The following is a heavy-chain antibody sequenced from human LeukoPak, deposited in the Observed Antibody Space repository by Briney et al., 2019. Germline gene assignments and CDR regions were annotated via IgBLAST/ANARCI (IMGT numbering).Heavy chain of an antibody. J-gene: IGHJ4*02. V-gene: IGHV1-2*02. Sequence: ASVKVSCKTSGYTFTGYYIHWVRQAPGQGLEWMGWINPNSGDTNYAQKFQGRVTMPRDTSISTAYMELTRLGFDDTAVYCCAREVWSGGWDYWGQGTLVTVSS. CDR2: INPNSGDT. CDR1: GYTFTGYY. D-gene: IGHD3-3*01. CDR3: AREVWSGGWDY.